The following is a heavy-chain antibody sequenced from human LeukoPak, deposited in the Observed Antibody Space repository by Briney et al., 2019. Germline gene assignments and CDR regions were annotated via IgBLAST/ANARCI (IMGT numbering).Heavy chain of an antibody. V-gene: IGHV1-69*01. CDR2: IIPIFGTA. CDR3: ARDANLDFDY. CDR1: GGTFSSYA. Sequence: TVKVSCKASGGTFSSYAISWVRQAPGQGLEWMGGIIPIFGTANYAQKFQGRVTITADESTSTAYMELSSLRSEDTAAYYCARDANLDFDYWGQGTLVTVSS. J-gene: IGHJ4*02. D-gene: IGHD4/OR15-4a*01.